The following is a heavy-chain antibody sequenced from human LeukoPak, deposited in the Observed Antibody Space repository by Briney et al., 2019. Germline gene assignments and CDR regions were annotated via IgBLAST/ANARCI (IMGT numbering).Heavy chain of an antibody. D-gene: IGHD3-9*01. V-gene: IGHV3-21*01. CDR3: ARGLPNFDWFDY. J-gene: IGHJ5*01. CDR1: GFTFSSYS. CDR2: ISSSSSYI. Sequence: GGSLRLSCAASGFTFSSYSMNWVRQAPGKGLEWVSSISSSSSYIYYADSVKGRFTISRDNAKNSLYLQMNSLRAEDTAVYYCARGLPNFDWFDYWGQGTLVTVSS.